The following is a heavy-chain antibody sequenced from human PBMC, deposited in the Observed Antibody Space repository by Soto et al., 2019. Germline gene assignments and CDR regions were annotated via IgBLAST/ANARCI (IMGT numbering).Heavy chain of an antibody. CDR3: ARMGARGWELLYYYYGMDV. D-gene: IGHD1-26*01. Sequence: SETLSLTCAVYGGSFSGYYWSWIRQPPGRGLEWIGEINHSGSTNYNPSLKSRVTISVDTSKNQFSLKLSSVTAADTAVYYCARMGARGWELLYYYYGMDVWGQGTTVTVSS. V-gene: IGHV4-34*01. CDR2: INHSGST. CDR1: GGSFSGYY. J-gene: IGHJ6*02.